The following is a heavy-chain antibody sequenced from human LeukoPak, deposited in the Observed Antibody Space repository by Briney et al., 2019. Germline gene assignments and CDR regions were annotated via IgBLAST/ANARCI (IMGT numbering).Heavy chain of an antibody. J-gene: IGHJ6*02. CDR3: ARGPGVYYYYYGMGV. Sequence: SETLSLTCTVSGGSISSYYWSWIRQPPGKGLEWIGYIYYSGSTNYNPSLKSRVTISVDTSKNQFSLKLSSVTAADTAVYYCARGPGVYYYYYGMGVWGQGTTVTVSS. V-gene: IGHV4-59*01. D-gene: IGHD3-10*01. CDR2: IYYSGST. CDR1: GGSISSYY.